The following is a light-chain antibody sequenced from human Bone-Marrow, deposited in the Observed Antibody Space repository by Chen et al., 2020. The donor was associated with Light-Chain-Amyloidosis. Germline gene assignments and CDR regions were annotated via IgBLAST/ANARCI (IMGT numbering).Light chain of an antibody. CDR1: DLPTKY. V-gene: IGLV3-25*03. J-gene: IGLJ2*01. Sequence: SSELTQPPSVSVDPATPARITCTGDDLPTKYAYWYQQKPGQAPVLVIHRDTERPSGISERFSGSSSGTTATLTISGVQAEDEADYHCQSADSSGTYEVIFGGGTKLTVL. CDR2: RDT. CDR3: QSADSSGTYEVI.